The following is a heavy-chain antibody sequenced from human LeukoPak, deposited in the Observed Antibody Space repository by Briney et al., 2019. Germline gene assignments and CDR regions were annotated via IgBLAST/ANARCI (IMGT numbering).Heavy chain of an antibody. Sequence: SETLSLTCTVSGGSISSYYWSWIRQPPGKGLEWIGYIYYSRSTNYNPSLKSRVTISVDTSKNQFSLKLSSVTAADTAVYYCASGSIIAAAGHYGMDVWGQGTTVTVSS. V-gene: IGHV4-59*08. D-gene: IGHD6-13*01. CDR3: ASGSIIAAAGHYGMDV. CDR1: GGSISSYY. CDR2: IYYSRST. J-gene: IGHJ6*02.